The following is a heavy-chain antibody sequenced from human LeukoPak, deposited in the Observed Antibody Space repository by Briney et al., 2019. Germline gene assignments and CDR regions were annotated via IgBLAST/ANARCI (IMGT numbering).Heavy chain of an antibody. J-gene: IGHJ4*02. Sequence: PSETLSLTCTVSGGSISSSSYYWGWIRQPPGKGLEWIGSIYYSGSTYYNPSLKSRVAISVDTSKNQFSLKLSSVTAADTAVYYCARQGGRFDYWGQGTLVTVSS. CDR1: GGSISSSSYY. V-gene: IGHV4-39*01. CDR2: IYYSGST. CDR3: ARQGGRFDY. D-gene: IGHD3-16*01.